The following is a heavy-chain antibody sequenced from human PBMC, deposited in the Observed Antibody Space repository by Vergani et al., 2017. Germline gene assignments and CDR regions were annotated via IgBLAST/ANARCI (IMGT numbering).Heavy chain of an antibody. V-gene: IGHV3-30*02. CDR3: ATAGAAYCRGAGCYVFFDY. CDR2: TRYDGIVE. J-gene: IGHJ4*02. Sequence: QVQLVESGGGVVQPGGSLRLSCAASGFTFTNYGMHWVRQAPGKGLEWVAFTRYDGIVEYYGDSVRGRFTISRDNSKNTLYLQMNRLRPEDTAVYYCATAGAAYCRGAGCYVFFDYWGQETLVIVAS. D-gene: IGHD2-15*01. CDR1: GFTFTNYG.